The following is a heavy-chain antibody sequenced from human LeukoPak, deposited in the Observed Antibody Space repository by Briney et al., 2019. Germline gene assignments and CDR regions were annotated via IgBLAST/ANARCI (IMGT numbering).Heavy chain of an antibody. CDR2: IYYSGSA. V-gene: IGHV4-59*01. D-gene: IGHD3-3*01. Sequence: PSETLSLTCTVSGGSISSYYWSWIRQPPGKGLEWIGYIYYSGSANYNPSPKSRVTISVDTSKNQFSLKLSSVTAADTAVYYCARTYYDFWSGYYYFDYWGQGTLVTVSS. CDR3: ARTYYDFWSGYYYFDY. J-gene: IGHJ4*02. CDR1: GGSISSYY.